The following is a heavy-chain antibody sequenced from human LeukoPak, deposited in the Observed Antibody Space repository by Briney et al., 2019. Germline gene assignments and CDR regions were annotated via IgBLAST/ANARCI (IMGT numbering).Heavy chain of an antibody. CDR3: ARLAGGTVDY. CDR1: GYNFTSSW. CDR2: IDPSDSYT. J-gene: IGHJ4*02. D-gene: IGHD1-26*01. Sequence: GESLKISCKGSGYNFTSSWISWVRQMPGKGLEWMGRIDPSDSYTNYSPSFQGHVTISADKSATSAYLQWSSLKASDTAMYYCARLAGGTVDYWGQGTLVTVSS. V-gene: IGHV5-10-1*01.